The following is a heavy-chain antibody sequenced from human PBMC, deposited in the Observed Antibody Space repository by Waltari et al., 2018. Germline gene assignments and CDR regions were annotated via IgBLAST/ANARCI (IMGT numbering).Heavy chain of an antibody. V-gene: IGHV1-69*12. CDR3: AGGDYSGTYYSYYYYMDV. CDR1: GGTFSTYA. CDR2: IIPILGPA. D-gene: IGHD1-26*01. Sequence: QVQLVQSGAEVKKPGSSVKVSCKASGGTFSTYANTWVQQAPGHGLEWMGGIIPILGPANYAQKFQGRVTITADESTSTAYMELSSLRSEDTAVYYCAGGDYSGTYYSYYYYMDVWGKGTTVTISS. J-gene: IGHJ6*03.